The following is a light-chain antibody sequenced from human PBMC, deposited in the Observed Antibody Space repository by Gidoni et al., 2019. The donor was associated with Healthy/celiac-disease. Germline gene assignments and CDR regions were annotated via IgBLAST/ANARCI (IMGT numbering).Light chain of an antibody. CDR1: QSVSSSY. Sequence: EMVLTQSPGTLSWSPGERATLSCRASQSVSSSYLAWYQQKPGQAPRLLIYGASSRATGIPDRFSGRGSGTDFTLTISRLEPEDFAVYYCQQYGSSRSWTFGQGTKVEIK. CDR2: GAS. CDR3: QQYGSSRSWT. J-gene: IGKJ1*01. V-gene: IGKV3-20*01.